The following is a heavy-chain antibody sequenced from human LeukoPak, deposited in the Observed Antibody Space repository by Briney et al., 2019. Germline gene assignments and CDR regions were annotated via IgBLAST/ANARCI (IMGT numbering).Heavy chain of an antibody. CDR1: GFTVSSNY. J-gene: IGHJ4*02. Sequence: RAGGSLRLSCAASGFTVSSNYMSWVRQAPGKGLEWVSVIYSGGSTYYADSVKGRFTISRDNAKNTLYLQMNSLRAEDTAVYYCARDGYSFGHDFDYWGQGTLVTVSS. D-gene: IGHD5-18*01. V-gene: IGHV3-53*01. CDR2: IYSGGST. CDR3: ARDGYSFGHDFDY.